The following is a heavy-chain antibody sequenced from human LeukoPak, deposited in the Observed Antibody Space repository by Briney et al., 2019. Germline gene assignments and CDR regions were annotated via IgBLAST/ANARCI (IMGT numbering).Heavy chain of an antibody. CDR3: ARGTAGYHSSYFDY. J-gene: IGHJ4*02. D-gene: IGHD3-16*02. CDR1: GFTFSSPW. Sequence: PGGSLRLSCAASGFTFSSPWMHWVRQAPGKGLVWVSRINSDGSATAYADSVKGRFTISRDNAENTLYLQMNSLRAEDPAVYYCARGTAGYHSSYFDYWGQGTLVTVSS. V-gene: IGHV3-74*01. CDR2: INSDGSAT.